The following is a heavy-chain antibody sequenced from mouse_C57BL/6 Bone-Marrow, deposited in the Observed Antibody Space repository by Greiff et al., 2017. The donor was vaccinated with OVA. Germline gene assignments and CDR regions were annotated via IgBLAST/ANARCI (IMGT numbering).Heavy chain of an antibody. CDR3: VRQGTTRDY. Sequence: EVKLMESGGGLVQPKGSLKLSCAASGFSFNTYAMNWVRQAPGKGLEWVARIRSKSNNYATYYADSVKDRFTISRDDSESMLYLQMNNLKTEDTAMYYCVRQGTTRDYWGQGTSVTVSS. CDR2: IRSKSNNYAT. V-gene: IGHV10-1*01. D-gene: IGHD1-1*01. CDR1: GFSFNTYA. J-gene: IGHJ4*01.